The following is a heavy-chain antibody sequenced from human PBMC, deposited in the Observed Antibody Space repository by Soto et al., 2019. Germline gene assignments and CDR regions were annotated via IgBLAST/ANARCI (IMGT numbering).Heavy chain of an antibody. J-gene: IGHJ4*02. V-gene: IGHV3-30*02. CDR2: IWYDRSNK. CDR1: GFTFSFYG. Sequence: GGSLRLSCAASGFTFSFYGMHWVRQAPGKGLEWVAVIWYDRSNKYYADSVKGRFTISRDNSKNTLYLQMNSLRAEDTAVYYCAVGYCISTSCPRADYWGQGTLVTVSS. D-gene: IGHD2-2*01. CDR3: AVGYCISTSCPRADY.